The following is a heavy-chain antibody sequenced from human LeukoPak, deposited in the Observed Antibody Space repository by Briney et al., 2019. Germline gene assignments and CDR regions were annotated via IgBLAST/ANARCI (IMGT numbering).Heavy chain of an antibody. CDR2: ISAYNGNT. D-gene: IGHD5-18*01. V-gene: IGHV1-18*01. CDR1: GYTFTSYG. J-gene: IGHJ6*02. Sequence: EASVKVSCKASGYTFTSYGISWVRQAPGQGLEWMGWISAYNGNTNYAQKLQGRVTMTTDTSTSTAYMELRSLRSDDTAVYYCARDIATGYSYGESYYYYGMDVWGQGTTVTVSS. CDR3: ARDIATGYSYGESYYYYGMDV.